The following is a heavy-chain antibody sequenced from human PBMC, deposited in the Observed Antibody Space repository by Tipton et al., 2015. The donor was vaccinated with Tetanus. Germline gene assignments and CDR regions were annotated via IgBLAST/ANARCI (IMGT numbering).Heavy chain of an antibody. CDR3: ARSASPFDY. Sequence: SLRLSCAASDFPFSDYYMAWIRHAPGKGLEWVSYLSHSGTTIYYADSVKGRFTISRDNSKKSLYMQMDSLRAEDTAVYYCARSASPFDYWGQGTLVTVSS. CDR2: LSHSGTTI. V-gene: IGHV3-11*01. CDR1: DFPFSDYY. J-gene: IGHJ4*02.